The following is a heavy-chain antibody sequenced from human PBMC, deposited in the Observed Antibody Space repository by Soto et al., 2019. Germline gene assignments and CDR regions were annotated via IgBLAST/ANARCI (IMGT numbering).Heavy chain of an antibody. J-gene: IGHJ5*02. D-gene: IGHD6-19*01. CDR1: GGSISSSSFH. V-gene: IGHV4-61*05. Sequence: SETLSLTCTVSGGSISSSSFHWGWIRQPPGKGLEWIGYIYYSGSTNYNPSLKSRVTISVDTSKNQFSLKLSSVTAADTAVYYCAREKYSSGWYGFDPWGQGTLVTVSS. CDR2: IYYSGST. CDR3: AREKYSSGWYGFDP.